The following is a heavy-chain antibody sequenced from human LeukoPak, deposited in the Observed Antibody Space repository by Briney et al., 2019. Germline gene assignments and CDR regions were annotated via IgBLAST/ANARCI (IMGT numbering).Heavy chain of an antibody. CDR1: GFFLSSYA. J-gene: IGHJ4*02. D-gene: IGHD6-19*01. CDR3: ARDNGSGWSYFDC. V-gene: IGHV3-30-3*01. CDR2: ISYDGSNK. Sequence: PGGSLRLSCAASGFFLSSYAMHWVRQAPGKGLEWVAVISYDGSNKYYTDSVKGRFTISRDNSKNTVYLQMNTLRGEDTAVYYCARDNGSGWSYFDCWGQGTLVTVSS.